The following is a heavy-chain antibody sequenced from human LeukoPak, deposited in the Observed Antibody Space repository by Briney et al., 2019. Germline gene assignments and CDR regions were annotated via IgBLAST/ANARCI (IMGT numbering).Heavy chain of an antibody. Sequence: ASVKVSCKPPGYTFTNYGISWLRQGLGQGLEWMGWISAYNGDTKYLQNLQGRVTMTTDTSTSTAYMELRSLRSDDTAVYYCARDNPYYYLYWGQGTLVTVSS. D-gene: IGHD3-22*01. CDR1: GYTFTNYG. J-gene: IGHJ4*02. CDR3: ARDNPYYYLY. CDR2: ISAYNGDT. V-gene: IGHV1-18*01.